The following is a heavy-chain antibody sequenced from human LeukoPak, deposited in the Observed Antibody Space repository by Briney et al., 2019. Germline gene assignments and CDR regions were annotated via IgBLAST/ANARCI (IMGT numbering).Heavy chain of an antibody. D-gene: IGHD6-13*01. CDR2: ISSSSSYI. Sequence: GGSLRLSCAASGFTFSTYTINWVRQAPGKGLEWVSSISSSSSYIYYADSVKGRFTISRDNAKNSLYLQMNSLRDEDTAVYYCARSAATLNWGQGTLVTVSS. CDR3: ARSAATLN. V-gene: IGHV3-21*01. CDR1: GFTFSTYT. J-gene: IGHJ4*02.